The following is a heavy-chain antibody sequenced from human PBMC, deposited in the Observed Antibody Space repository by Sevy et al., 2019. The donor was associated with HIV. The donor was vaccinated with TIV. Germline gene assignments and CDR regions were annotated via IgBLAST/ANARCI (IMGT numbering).Heavy chain of an antibody. J-gene: IGHJ6*02. V-gene: IGHV1-18*01. Sequence: ASVKVSCKASGYTFTSYGINWVRQAPGQGLEWMGWISAYNGNTNYAQILQGRVTITTDTSTSTAYMELRSLRSDDTAVYYCARAGFYCSSTSCYSRYGMDVWGQGTTVTVSS. CDR1: GYTFTSYG. CDR2: ISAYNGNT. D-gene: IGHD2-2*02. CDR3: ARAGFYCSSTSCYSRYGMDV.